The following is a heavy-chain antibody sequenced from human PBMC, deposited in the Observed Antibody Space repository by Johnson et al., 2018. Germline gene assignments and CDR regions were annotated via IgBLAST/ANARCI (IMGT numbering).Heavy chain of an antibody. Sequence: EVQLVETGGGLVQPGGSLRLSCVASGFTFSAYWMHWVRQPPGKGLIWVARVNTDGSATAYADSVKGRFTISRDNAKNTVYLQMNSLSAGDMAVYYCTRDIRVGGAPALVPWGQGGLVTVSP. CDR2: VNTDGSAT. D-gene: IGHD2-15*01. CDR3: TRDIRVGGAPALVP. J-gene: IGHJ5*02. V-gene: IGHV3-74*01. CDR1: GFTFSAYW.